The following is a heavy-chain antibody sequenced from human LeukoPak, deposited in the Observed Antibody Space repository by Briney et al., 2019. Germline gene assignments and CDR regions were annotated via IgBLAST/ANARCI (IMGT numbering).Heavy chain of an antibody. J-gene: IGHJ4*02. V-gene: IGHV3-15*01. D-gene: IGHD3-22*01. CDR1: GFSFTNAW. CDR3: TTEGRDNYYDSTGYLH. CDR2: IKSKTDGGAA. Sequence: GGSLRLSCAASGFSFTNAWMSWVRQAPGEGPEWVGRIKSKTDGGAAEYAAPVKGRLTIARDDSKNVLYLQMNSLKIEDTAVYYCTTEGRDNYYDSTGYLHWGQGTRVTVSS.